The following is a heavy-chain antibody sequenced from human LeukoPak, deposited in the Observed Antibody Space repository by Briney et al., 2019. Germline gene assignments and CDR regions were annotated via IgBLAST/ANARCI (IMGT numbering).Heavy chain of an antibody. CDR1: GFTFDDYV. V-gene: IGHV3-43*02. Sequence: GGSLRLSCAASGFTFDDYVMHWVRQAPGKGPEWVSLISGDGDTTYYADSVKGRFTTYRDKSKNSLYLQMNSLKTEDTALYYCAKDRDCSITSCYPDWFDPWGQGTLVTVSS. CDR2: ISGDGDTT. J-gene: IGHJ5*02. D-gene: IGHD2-2*01. CDR3: AKDRDCSITSCYPDWFDP.